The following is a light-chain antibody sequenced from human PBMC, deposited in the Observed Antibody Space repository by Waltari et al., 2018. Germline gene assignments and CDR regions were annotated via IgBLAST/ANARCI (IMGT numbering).Light chain of an antibody. CDR2: DVT. J-gene: IGLJ2*01. V-gene: IGLV2-14*03. Sequence: QSALTQPASVSGSPGQSITISCTGTSSDVGGYNFVSWYQQHPGKAPKLMVYDVTNRPSGFSNRFSGSKSGNTASLTISELQAEDEADYYCSSYTSSISVVFGGGTKLTVL. CDR1: SSDVGGYNF. CDR3: SSYTSSISVV.